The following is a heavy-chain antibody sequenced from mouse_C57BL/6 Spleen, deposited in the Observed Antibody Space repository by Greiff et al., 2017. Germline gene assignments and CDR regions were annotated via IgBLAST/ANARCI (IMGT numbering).Heavy chain of an antibody. V-gene: IGHV5-17*01. Sequence: EVKVVESGGGLVKPGGSLKLSCAASGFTFSDYGMHWVRQAPEKGLEWVAYISSGSSTIYYADTVKGRFTISRDNAKNTLFLQMTSLRSEDTAMYYCARDYDEGFAYWGQGTLVTVSA. CDR1: GFTFSDYG. D-gene: IGHD2-4*01. CDR3: ARDYDEGFAY. CDR2: ISSGSSTI. J-gene: IGHJ3*01.